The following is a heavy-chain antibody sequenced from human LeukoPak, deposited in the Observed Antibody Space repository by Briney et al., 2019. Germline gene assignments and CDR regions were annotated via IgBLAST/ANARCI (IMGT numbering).Heavy chain of an antibody. CDR1: GGTFSSFA. D-gene: IGHD2-21*02. CDR2: SIPVLNTE. Sequence: SVKVSCKTSGGTFSSFALSWVRLAPGQGLEWMGRSIPVLNTEEYAQRFQGRVTITADTSTSTVYMELSSLKSEDTAIYYCAIRSDGAYCGGDCFYLDYWGQGTLVTVSS. J-gene: IGHJ4*02. V-gene: IGHV1-69*04. CDR3: AIRSDGAYCGGDCFYLDY.